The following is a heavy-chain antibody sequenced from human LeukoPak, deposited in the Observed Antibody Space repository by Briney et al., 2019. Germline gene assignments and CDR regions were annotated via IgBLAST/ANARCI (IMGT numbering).Heavy chain of an antibody. V-gene: IGHV3-7*01. Sequence: GSLRLSCAASGFTFSTYWMAWVRQAPGKGLEWVANISPDGSEKYYVDSVKGRLTVSRDNAKNSLFLQMNSLRAEDTAVYYCARGHYGMDVWGQGTTVTVSS. CDR1: GFTFSTYW. J-gene: IGHJ6*02. CDR2: ISPDGSEK. CDR3: ARGHYGMDV.